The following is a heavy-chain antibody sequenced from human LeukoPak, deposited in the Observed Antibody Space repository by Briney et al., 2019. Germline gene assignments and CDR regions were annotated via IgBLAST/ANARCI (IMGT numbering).Heavy chain of an antibody. V-gene: IGHV3-48*01. CDR1: GFSVSLYS. Sequence: GGSQRLFCAASGFSVSLYSMGWVRQAPGQGLEWVSYIGSTAIYADSVRGRFTISRDSVENSLFLQMNNLRAEDTAVHYCARDGPPTGAGDFDYWGLGTPVSVSS. CDR2: IGSTAI. CDR3: ARDGPPTGAGDFDY. J-gene: IGHJ4*02. D-gene: IGHD2-8*02.